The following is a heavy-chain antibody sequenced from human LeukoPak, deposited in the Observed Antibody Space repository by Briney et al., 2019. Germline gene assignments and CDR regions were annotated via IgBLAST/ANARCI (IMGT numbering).Heavy chain of an antibody. J-gene: IGHJ4*02. CDR3: TRDKGGSYSDY. V-gene: IGHV1-69*05. CDR1: GGTFSSYA. Sequence: SVKVSCKASGGTFSSYAISWVRQAPGQGLEWMGGIIPIFGTANYAQKLQGRVTMTRDTSTSTVYMELSSLGSEDTAVYYCTRDKGGSYSDYWGQGTLVTVSS. D-gene: IGHD2-15*01. CDR2: IIPIFGTA.